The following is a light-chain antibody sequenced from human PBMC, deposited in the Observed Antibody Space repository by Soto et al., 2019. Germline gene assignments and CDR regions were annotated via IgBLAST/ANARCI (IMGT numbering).Light chain of an antibody. CDR2: AQS. Sequence: DIQMTQSPSSVSASVGDRVTITCRASQGVSSWLAWYQQAPGKAPKLLIYAQSKLQSGVPSRFSGSGSGIDFTLTISSLQPEDSATYYCQQSHSFPHTFGQGTKVEIK. V-gene: IGKV1-12*01. CDR3: QQSHSFPHT. J-gene: IGKJ2*01. CDR1: QGVSSW.